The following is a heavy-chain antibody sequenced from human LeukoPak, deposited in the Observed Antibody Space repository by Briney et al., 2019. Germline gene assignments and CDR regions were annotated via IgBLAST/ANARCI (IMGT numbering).Heavy chain of an antibody. Sequence: PGGSLRLSCAASGFTFSSYSMNWVRQAPGKGLEWVSSISSSSSYIYYADSVKGRFTISRDNAKNSLYLQMNSLRAEDTAVYYCARDPTAAAFADYWGQGTLVTVSS. CDR2: ISSSSSYI. CDR1: GFTFSSYS. V-gene: IGHV3-21*01. J-gene: IGHJ4*02. D-gene: IGHD2-2*01. CDR3: ARDPTAAAFADY.